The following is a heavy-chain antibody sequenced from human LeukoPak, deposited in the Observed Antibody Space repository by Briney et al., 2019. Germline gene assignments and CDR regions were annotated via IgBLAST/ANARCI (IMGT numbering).Heavy chain of an antibody. V-gene: IGHV1-8*01. J-gene: IGHJ4*02. D-gene: IGHD3-22*01. Sequence: GASVKVSCKASGYTFTSYDINWVRQATGQGLEWMGWMNPNSGNTGYAQKFQGRVTMTRNTSISTAYMELSSLRSEDTAVYYCVMAYYDSSGYYLQARLDYWGQGTLVTVSS. CDR1: GYTFTSYD. CDR2: MNPNSGNT. CDR3: VMAYYDSSGYYLQARLDY.